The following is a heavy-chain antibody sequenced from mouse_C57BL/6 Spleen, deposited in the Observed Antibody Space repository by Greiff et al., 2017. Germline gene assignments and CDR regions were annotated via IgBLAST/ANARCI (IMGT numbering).Heavy chain of an antibody. D-gene: IGHD2-12*01. V-gene: IGHV1-18*01. CDR3: ARSYYKGGYYAMDY. CDR2: INPNNGGT. Sequence: EVQLQQSGPELVKPGASVKIPCKASGYTFTDYNMDWVKQSHGKSLEWIGDINPNNGGTIYNQKFKGKATLTVDKSSSTAYMELRSLTSEDTAVYYCARSYYKGGYYAMDYWGQGTSVTVSS. J-gene: IGHJ4*01. CDR1: GYTFTDYN.